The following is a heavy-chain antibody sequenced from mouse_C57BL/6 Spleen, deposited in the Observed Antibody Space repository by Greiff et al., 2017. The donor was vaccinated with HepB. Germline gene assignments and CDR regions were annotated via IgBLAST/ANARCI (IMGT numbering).Heavy chain of an antibody. CDR2: INPNNGGT. V-gene: IGHV1-26*01. Sequence: EVQLQQSGPELVKPGASVKISCKASGYTFTDYYMNWVKQSHGKSLEWIGDINPNNGGTSYNQKFKGKATLTVDKSSSTAYMERRSLTSEDSAVYYCARFITTVVASVDYWGQGTTLTVSS. J-gene: IGHJ2*01. CDR3: ARFITTVVASVDY. CDR1: GYTFTDYY. D-gene: IGHD1-1*01.